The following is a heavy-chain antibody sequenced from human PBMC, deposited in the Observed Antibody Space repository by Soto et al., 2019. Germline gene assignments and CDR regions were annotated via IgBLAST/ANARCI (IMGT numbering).Heavy chain of an antibody. J-gene: IGHJ6*02. V-gene: IGHV4-4*07. CDR3: SRVGCSNSKCYTRGMDV. Sequence: KTSETLSLTCTVSGGSISGYYWIWVRQPARKGLEWVGRIYSDGTTNYSPSLKSRVTMSLDTSKDQFSLHLNSVTAADTAVYYCSRVGCSNSKCYTRGMDVWGQGTTVTVSS. CDR1: GGSISGYY. CDR2: IYSDGTT. D-gene: IGHD2-2*01.